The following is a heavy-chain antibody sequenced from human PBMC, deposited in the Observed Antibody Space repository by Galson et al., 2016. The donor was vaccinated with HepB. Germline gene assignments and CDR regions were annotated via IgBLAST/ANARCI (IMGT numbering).Heavy chain of an antibody. CDR2: INRSGNT. J-gene: IGHJ3*02. Sequence: SETLSLTCAVYGGSFSGYLWTWIRQSPGKGLEWIGEINRSGNTNYNPSLKSRVTISVDTSKNQFSLKVTSATAADTSVCYCAVRSSSWLGFDIWGQGTLVTVSS. CDR3: AVRSSSWLGFDI. D-gene: IGHD6-6*01. V-gene: IGHV4-34*01. CDR1: GGSFSGYL.